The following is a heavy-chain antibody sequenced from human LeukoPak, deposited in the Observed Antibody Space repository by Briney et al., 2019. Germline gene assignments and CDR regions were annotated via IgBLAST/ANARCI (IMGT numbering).Heavy chain of an antibody. D-gene: IGHD3-22*01. CDR3: ARDGNYYDSSGYYYDAFDI. J-gene: IGHJ3*02. CDR2: INPNSGGT. CDR1: AYTFTGYY. V-gene: IGHV1-2*02. Sequence: ASVKVSCKASAYTFTGYYVHWVRQAPGQGLEWMGWINPNSGGTNYAQRFQGRVTMTRDTSITTAYMELSRLRSDDTAVYYCARDGNYYDSSGYYYDAFDIWGQGTMVSASS.